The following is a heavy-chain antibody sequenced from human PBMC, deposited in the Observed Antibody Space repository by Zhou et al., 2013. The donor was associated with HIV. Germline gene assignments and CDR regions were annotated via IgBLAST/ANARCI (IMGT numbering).Heavy chain of an antibody. J-gene: IGHJ4*02. CDR3: ARHPRTSSWYDIYFDY. CDR2: IYYSGST. D-gene: IGHD6-13*01. CDR1: GGSISNHY. Sequence: VQLQESGPGLVKPSETLSLTCTVSGGSISNHYWSWIRQPPGKGLEWIGYIYYSGSTKCNPSLKSRVSISVDTSKNLFSLNLTSVTAADTAVYYCARHPRTSSWYDIYFDYWGQGILVTVSS. V-gene: IGHV4-59*11.